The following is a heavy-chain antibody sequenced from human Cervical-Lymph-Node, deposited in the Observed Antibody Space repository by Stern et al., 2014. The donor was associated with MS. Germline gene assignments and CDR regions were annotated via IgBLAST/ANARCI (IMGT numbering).Heavy chain of an antibody. CDR3: ARVGYGGNSAFDY. CDR2: IRSDGSST. D-gene: IGHD4-23*01. J-gene: IGHJ4*02. V-gene: IGHV3-74*01. Sequence: VQLVESGGGLVQPGGSLRLSCAASGFTFSSYWMHWVRHTPGKGLVWISRIRSDGSSTTYAESVKGRFTMSRDNAKSTLYLQMNSLRAEDTAVYYCARVGYGGNSAFDYWGQGTPVTVSS. CDR1: GFTFSSYW.